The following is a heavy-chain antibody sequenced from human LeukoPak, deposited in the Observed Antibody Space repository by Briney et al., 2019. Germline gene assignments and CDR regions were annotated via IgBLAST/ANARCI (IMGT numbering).Heavy chain of an antibody. CDR2: IKQDGSEK. V-gene: IGHV3-7*01. CDR1: GFTFDDHT. D-gene: IGHD2-15*01. Sequence: GGSLRLSCAASGFTFDDHTMHWVRQAPGKGLEWVANIKQDGSEKDYVDSVTGRFTISRDNAKNSLYLQMNSLRVEDTAVYYCARASVAATFFDYRGQGTLVTVSS. CDR3: ARASVAATFFDY. J-gene: IGHJ4*02.